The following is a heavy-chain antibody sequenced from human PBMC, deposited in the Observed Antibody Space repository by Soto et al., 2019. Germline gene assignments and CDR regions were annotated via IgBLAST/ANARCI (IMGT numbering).Heavy chain of an antibody. D-gene: IGHD2-2*03. CDR3: AREGNLGRWIQPLDS. Sequence: ASVKVSCKASGYTFASYAISWMRQAPGQGLEWMGWISAYNGNTNYAQKLQGRVTMTTDTSTSTAYMELRSLRSDDTAVYFCAREGNLGRWIQPLDSWGQGTLVTVSS. CDR2: ISAYNGNT. CDR1: GYTFASYA. J-gene: IGHJ4*02. V-gene: IGHV1-18*01.